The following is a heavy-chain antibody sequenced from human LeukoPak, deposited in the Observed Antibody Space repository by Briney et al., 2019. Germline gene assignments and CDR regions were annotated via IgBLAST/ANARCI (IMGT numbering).Heavy chain of an antibody. CDR3: ARDRQSSSWRFDP. V-gene: IGHV1-18*01. J-gene: IGHJ5*02. CDR2: ISAYNGNT. CDR1: GYTFTSYG. Sequence: ASVKVSCKASGYTFTSYGISWVRQAPGQGLEWMGWISAYNGNTNYAQKFQGRVTITRDTSASTAYMELSSLRSEDTAVYYCARDRQSSSWRFDPWGQGTLVTVSS. D-gene: IGHD6-13*01.